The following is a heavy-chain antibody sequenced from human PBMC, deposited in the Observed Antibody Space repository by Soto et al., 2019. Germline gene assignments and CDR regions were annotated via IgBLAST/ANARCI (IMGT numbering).Heavy chain of an antibody. CDR1: GVTFSSYA. J-gene: IGHJ4*02. CDR2: ISGSGGST. CDR3: AKDPTSPVYYYDSNDY. V-gene: IGHV3-23*01. D-gene: IGHD3-22*01. Sequence: SLRLSCSASGVTFSSYAMSWVRQTPGKGLEWVSAISGSGGSTYYADSVKGGFTISRDNSKNTLYLQMNSLRAEDTAVYYCAKDPTSPVYYYDSNDYWGQGTLVTVSS.